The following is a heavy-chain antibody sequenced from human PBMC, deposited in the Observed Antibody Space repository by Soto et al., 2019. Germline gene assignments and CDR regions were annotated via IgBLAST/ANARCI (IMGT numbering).Heavy chain of an antibody. CDR1: GGSISSGGYS. J-gene: IGHJ4*02. V-gene: IGHV4-30-2*01. CDR2: IYHSGST. CDR3: ARFLIFGSYYDY. Sequence: PSETLSLTCAVFGGSISSGGYSWSWIRQPPGKGLEWIGYIYHSGSTYYNPSLKSRVTISVDRSKNQFSLKLSSVTAADTAVYYCARFLIFGSYYDYWGQGTLVTVSS. D-gene: IGHD2-21*02.